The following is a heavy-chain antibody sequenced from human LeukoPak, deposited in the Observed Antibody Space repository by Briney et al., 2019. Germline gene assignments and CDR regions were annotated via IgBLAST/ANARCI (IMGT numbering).Heavy chain of an antibody. Sequence: PSETLSLTCAVYGGSFSGYYWSWIRQPPGKGLEWIWEINHSGSTNYNPSLKSRVTISVDTSKNHFSLKLSSVTAADTAVYYCARGAYYDSSGYYSKAKDLDYWGQGTLVTVSS. CDR2: INHSGST. V-gene: IGHV4-34*01. CDR3: ARGAYYDSSGYYSKAKDLDY. D-gene: IGHD3-22*01. CDR1: GGSFSGYY. J-gene: IGHJ4*02.